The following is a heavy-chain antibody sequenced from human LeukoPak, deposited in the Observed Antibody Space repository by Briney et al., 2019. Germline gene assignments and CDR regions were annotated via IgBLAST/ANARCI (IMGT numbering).Heavy chain of an antibody. Sequence: GGSLRLSCAASGFTVSSNYMSWVRQAPGKGLEWVSVIYSGGTTYYADSVKGRFTISRDNSKNTLYLQMNSLRAEDTAVYYCARAVDPRTYYFDYWGQGTLVTVSS. CDR1: GFTVSSNY. CDR2: IYSGGTT. J-gene: IGHJ4*02. D-gene: IGHD1-1*01. V-gene: IGHV3-53*05. CDR3: ARAVDPRTYYFDY.